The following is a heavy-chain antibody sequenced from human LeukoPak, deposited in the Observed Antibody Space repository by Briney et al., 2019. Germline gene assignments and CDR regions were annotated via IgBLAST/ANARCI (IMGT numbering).Heavy chain of an antibody. CDR1: GGSFSGYY. CDR3: ARTVRRGYSYGYDDY. V-gene: IGHV4-34*01. J-gene: IGHJ4*02. D-gene: IGHD5-18*01. CDR2: INHSGST. Sequence: SETLSLTCAVYGGSFSGYYWSWIRQPPGKGLEWIGEINHSGSTNYNPSLKSRVTISVDTSKNQFSLKLSSVTAADTAVYYCARTVRRGYSYGYDDYWGQGTLVTVSS.